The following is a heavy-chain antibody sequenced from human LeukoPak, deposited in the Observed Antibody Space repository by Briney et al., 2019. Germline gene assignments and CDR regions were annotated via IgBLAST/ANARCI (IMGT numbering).Heavy chain of an antibody. Sequence: GGSLRLSCAASGFTFSSYSMNWVRQAPGKGLEWVSSISSSSSYIYYADSVKGRFTISRDNAKNSLYLQMNSLRAEDTALYYCARDLGLAPAAIDYWGQGTLVTVSS. J-gene: IGHJ4*02. CDR1: GFTFSSYS. CDR3: ARDLGLAPAAIDY. V-gene: IGHV3-21*04. CDR2: ISSSSSYI. D-gene: IGHD2-2*01.